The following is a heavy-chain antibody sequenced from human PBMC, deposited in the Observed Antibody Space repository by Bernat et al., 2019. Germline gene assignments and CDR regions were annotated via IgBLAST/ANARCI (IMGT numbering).Heavy chain of an antibody. J-gene: IGHJ6*03. CDR1: GFTFSSYS. CDR2: ISSSSSYT. V-gene: IGHV3-21*04. Sequence: EVQLVESGGGLVKPGGSLRLSCAASGFTFSSYSMNWVRQAPGKGLEWVSSISSSSSYTNYADSVKARFTISRDNAKNSLYLQMNSLGAEDTAVYYCARGTSTSAPYMDVWGKGTTVTVSS. CDR3: ARGTSTSAPYMDV.